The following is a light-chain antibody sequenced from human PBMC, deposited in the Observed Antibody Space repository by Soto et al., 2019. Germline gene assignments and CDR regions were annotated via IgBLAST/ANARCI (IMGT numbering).Light chain of an antibody. CDR2: GAS. CDR3: HQYNNWPPWT. J-gene: IGKJ1*01. CDR1: PSVSSN. V-gene: IGKV3-15*01. Sequence: EIVLPQSPATLSVSQGARATLACRASPSVSSNLAWYQQKPVQAPRLRMYGASTRATGIPDRCSGSGSGTEFSLTMSSLPSEDLQVYYCHQYNNWPPWTIGPGTKVEIK.